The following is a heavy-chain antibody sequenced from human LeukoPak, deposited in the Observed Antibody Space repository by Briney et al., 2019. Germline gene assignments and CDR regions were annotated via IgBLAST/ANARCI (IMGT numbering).Heavy chain of an antibody. CDR2: ISGSGGNT. CDR3: ARGDIRSWCLWDY. D-gene: IGHD6-13*01. Sequence: GGSLRLSCAASGITFSSYAMSCVRQAPGKGLEWVSAISGSGGNTYYAGSVKGRFTISRDNSKNTLYLQMNSLRAEDTAVYYCARGDIRSWCLWDYWGRGTLVTVSS. V-gene: IGHV3-23*01. CDR1: GITFSSYA. J-gene: IGHJ4*02.